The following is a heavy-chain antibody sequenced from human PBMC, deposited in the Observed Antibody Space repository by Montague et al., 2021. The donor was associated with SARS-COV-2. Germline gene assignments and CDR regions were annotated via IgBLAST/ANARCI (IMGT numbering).Heavy chain of an antibody. CDR3: ASSWLYYYYMDV. J-gene: IGHJ6*03. CDR2: IYYSGST. CDR1: GGSISSSSYY. Sequence: SETLSLTWTVSGGSISSSSYYWGWIRQPPGKGLEWIGSIYYSGSTYYNPSLKSRVTISVDTSKNQFSLKLSSVTAADTAVYYCASSWLYYYYMDVWGKGTTVTVSS. V-gene: IGHV4-39*01. D-gene: IGHD6-13*01.